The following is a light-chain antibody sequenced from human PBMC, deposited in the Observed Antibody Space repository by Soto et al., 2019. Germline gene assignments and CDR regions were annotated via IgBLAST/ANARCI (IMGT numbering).Light chain of an antibody. CDR2: DVS. V-gene: IGLV2-11*01. Sequence: QSVLTQPRAVSGSPGQSVTISCTVTSSDVGGYNFVSWYQQHPGKAPKLMIYDVSTRPSGVPDCFSGSKSGNTASLTISGLQAEDEADYYCCSYAGNYTYVFGTGTKVTVL. CDR1: SSDVGGYNF. J-gene: IGLJ1*01. CDR3: CSYAGNYTYV.